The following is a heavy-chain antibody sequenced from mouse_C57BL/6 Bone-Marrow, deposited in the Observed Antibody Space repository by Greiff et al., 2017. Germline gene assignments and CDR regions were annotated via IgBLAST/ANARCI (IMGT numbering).Heavy chain of an antibody. Sequence: EVMLVESGGGLVKPGGSLKLSCAASGFTFSSYAMSWVRQTPEKRLEWVATISDGGSYTYYPDNVKGRFTISRDNAKNNLYLQMSHLKSEDTAMYYCARSYYYGTQFAYWGQGTLVTVSA. D-gene: IGHD1-1*01. CDR2: ISDGGSYT. V-gene: IGHV5-4*03. CDR1: GFTFSSYA. J-gene: IGHJ3*01. CDR3: ARSYYYGTQFAY.